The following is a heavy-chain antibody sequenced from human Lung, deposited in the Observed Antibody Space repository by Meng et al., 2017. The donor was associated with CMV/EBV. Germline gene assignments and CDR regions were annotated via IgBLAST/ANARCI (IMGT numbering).Heavy chain of an antibody. Sequence: GEXXKISCAASGFTLSRYWMHWVRQAPGKGLVWVSRINEDGSRTDYADSVKGRFTISRDNAKNSLYLEMNSLRAEDTAVYYCVRDLPPYYDFWSGYLDFWGQGTLVTVSS. CDR3: VRDLPPYYDFWSGYLDF. J-gene: IGHJ4*02. CDR1: GFTLSRYW. V-gene: IGHV3-74*01. CDR2: INEDGSRT. D-gene: IGHD3-3*01.